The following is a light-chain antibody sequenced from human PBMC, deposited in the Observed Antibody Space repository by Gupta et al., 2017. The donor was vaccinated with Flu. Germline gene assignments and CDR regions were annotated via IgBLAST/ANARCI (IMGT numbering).Light chain of an antibody. J-gene: IGKJ4*01. Sequence: EIVLTQSPATLSLSPGERATLSCRASQSVSDSLAWYQQKPGQAPRLLIYGASSRATGIPDRFSGSGSGTEFTLTISRLEPEDFAVYYCQQYSSSRTFGGGTKVEIK. V-gene: IGKV3-20*01. CDR2: GAS. CDR1: QSVSDS. CDR3: QQYSSSRT.